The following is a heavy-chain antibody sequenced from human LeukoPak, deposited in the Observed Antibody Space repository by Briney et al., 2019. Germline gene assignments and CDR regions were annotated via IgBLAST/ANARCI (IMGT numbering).Heavy chain of an antibody. D-gene: IGHD1/OR15-1a*01. CDR2: IKQDGSEK. CDR1: GFTYSSYW. CDR3: ARTRPRSSLDAFDI. J-gene: IGHJ3*02. V-gene: IGHV3-7*01. Sequence: PGGSLRLSCAASGFTYSSYWMSWVRQAPRKGWVGVANIKQDGSEKYYVDSVRGRFTISRDNARNSLYLQMNSLRAEDTAVYYCARTRPRSSLDAFDIWGQGTMVTVSS.